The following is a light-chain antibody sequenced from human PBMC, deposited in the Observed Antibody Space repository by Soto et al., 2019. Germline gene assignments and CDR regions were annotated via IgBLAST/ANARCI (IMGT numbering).Light chain of an antibody. CDR2: DAS. CDR3: QKCDYLPI. V-gene: IGKV1-33*01. J-gene: IGKJ3*01. CDR1: HDITSY. Sequence: DIQMTQSPSSLSATVGDRVTITCQASHDITSYLNWYQHKPGKAPKLLIYDASILEAGVPSRFSGSGSVTDFTFTISSIQHEDVATYYRQKCDYLPIFGPGTTVDFK.